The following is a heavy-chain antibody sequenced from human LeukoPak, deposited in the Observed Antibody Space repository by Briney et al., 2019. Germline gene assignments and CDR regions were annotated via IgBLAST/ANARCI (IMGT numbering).Heavy chain of an antibody. D-gene: IGHD3-22*01. V-gene: IGHV3-33*01. CDR3: ARARNNYDSSGFSALDY. CDR1: GVAFDSHG. J-gene: IGHJ4*02. CDR2: IWYDGSNK. Sequence: PGGSLRLSCAASGVAFDSHGMHWVRQAPGEGLEWVAVIWYDGSNKDYADSVKGRFTISRDNSKNTLYLQMNSLRAEDTAVYYCARARNNYDSSGFSALDYWGQGTLVTVSS.